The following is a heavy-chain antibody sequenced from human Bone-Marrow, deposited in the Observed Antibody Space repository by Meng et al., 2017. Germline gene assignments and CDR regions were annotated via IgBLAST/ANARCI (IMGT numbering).Heavy chain of an antibody. Sequence: GGSLRLFCAASGFTFSSYGMHRVRQAPGKGLEWVAVIWYDGSNKYYADSVKGRFTISRDNSKNTLYLQMNSLRAEDTAVYYCARDSGSYYLLSYWGQGTLVTVSS. CDR3: ARDSGSYYLLSY. V-gene: IGHV3-33*01. CDR1: GFTFSSYG. D-gene: IGHD1-26*01. J-gene: IGHJ4*02. CDR2: IWYDGSNK.